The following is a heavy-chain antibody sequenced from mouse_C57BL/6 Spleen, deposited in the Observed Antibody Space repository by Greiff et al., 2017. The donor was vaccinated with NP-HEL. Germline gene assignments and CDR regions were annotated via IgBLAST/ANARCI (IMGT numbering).Heavy chain of an antibody. CDR1: GFTFSSYG. V-gene: IGHV5-6*01. CDR3: ARLKYDYIFAY. CDR2: ISSGGSYT. Sequence: VQLKESGGDLVKPGGSLKLSCAASGFTFSSYGMSWVRQTPDKRLEWVATISSGGSYTYYPDSVKGRFTISRDNAKNTLYLQMSSLKSEDTAMYYCARLKYDYIFAYWGQGTLVTVSA. D-gene: IGHD2-4*01. J-gene: IGHJ3*01.